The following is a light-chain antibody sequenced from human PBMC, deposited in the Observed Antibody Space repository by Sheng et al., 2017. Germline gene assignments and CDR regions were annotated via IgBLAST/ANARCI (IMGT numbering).Light chain of an antibody. CDR1: KLGDKY. CDR3: QVWDTSTHVV. J-gene: IGLJ2*01. Sequence: SYELTQPPSVSVSPGQTASITCSGDKLGDKYVSWYQQKPGQSPVAVIYQDNKRPSGIPERFSGSNSGNTATLTISGTQAMDEADFYCQVWDTSTHVVFGGGTKLTVL. CDR2: QDN. V-gene: IGLV3-1*01.